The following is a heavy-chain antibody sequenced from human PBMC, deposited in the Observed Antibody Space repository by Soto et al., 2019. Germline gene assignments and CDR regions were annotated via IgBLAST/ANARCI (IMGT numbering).Heavy chain of an antibody. Sequence: QMQLQESGPGLVKPSETLSLTCTVSGGSISDSTYFWGWIRQPPGKGLEWIGTIYYSGSTYYNASLKSRVTMSVDTSRHRFSLRLRSVTAADTAVYYCARHKGKYDVWSGSNWFDPWGQGTLVTVSS. CDR2: IYYSGST. D-gene: IGHD3-3*01. CDR1: GGSISDSTYF. J-gene: IGHJ5*02. V-gene: IGHV4-39*01. CDR3: ARHKGKYDVWSGSNWFDP.